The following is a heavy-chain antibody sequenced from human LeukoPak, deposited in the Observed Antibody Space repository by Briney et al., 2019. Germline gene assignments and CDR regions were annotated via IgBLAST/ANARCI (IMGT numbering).Heavy chain of an antibody. J-gene: IGHJ4*02. CDR1: GSSISGYK. Sequence: SETLFLTCTVSGSSISGYKWSRIRQPAGKGLEWIGRIYASGSTDYNPSLKGRVTMLVDTSRSQFFLMLSSVTAADTAVYYCARGIVGATASDYWGQGTVVTASS. CDR3: ARGIVGATASDY. D-gene: IGHD1-26*01. CDR2: IYASGST. V-gene: IGHV4-4*07.